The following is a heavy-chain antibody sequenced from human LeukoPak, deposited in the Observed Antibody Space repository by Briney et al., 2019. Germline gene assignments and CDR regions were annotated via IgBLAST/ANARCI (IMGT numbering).Heavy chain of an antibody. J-gene: IGHJ4*02. Sequence: SETLSLTCTVSGGSISSYYWSWIRQPPGKGLEWIGYIYYSGSTNYRPSLKSRVTISVDTSKNQFSLKLSSVTAADTAVYYCAKRVRYGSGNYHFDHWGQGTLVTVSS. CDR3: AKRVRYGSGNYHFDH. V-gene: IGHV4-59*01. CDR2: IYYSGST. D-gene: IGHD3-10*01. CDR1: GGSISSYY.